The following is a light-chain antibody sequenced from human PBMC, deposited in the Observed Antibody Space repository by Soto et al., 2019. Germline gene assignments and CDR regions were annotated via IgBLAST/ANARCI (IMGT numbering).Light chain of an antibody. CDR2: STN. J-gene: IGLJ1*01. V-gene: IGLV8-61*01. CDR1: SGSVSTSYY. CDR3: CSYAGSYTYV. Sequence: QTVVTQEPSFSVSPGGTVTLTCGLSSGSVSTSYYPSWYQQTPGQAPRTLIYSTNTRSSGVPDRFSGSKSGNTASLTISGLQAEDEADYYCCSYAGSYTYVFGTGTKVTVL.